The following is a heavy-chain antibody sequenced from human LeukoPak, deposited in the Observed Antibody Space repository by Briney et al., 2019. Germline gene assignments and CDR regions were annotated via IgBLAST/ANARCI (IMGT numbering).Heavy chain of an antibody. D-gene: IGHD3-22*01. CDR3: ARSSSGYDY. J-gene: IGHJ4*02. CDR2: INHSGST. V-gene: IGHV4-34*01. CDR1: GGSFSGYY. Sequence: SETLSLTCAVYGGSFSGYYWSWIRQPPGKGLEWIGEINHSGSTNYNPSLKSRVTISVDTSKNQFSLKLSYVTAADTAVYYCARSSSGYDYWGQGTLVTVSS.